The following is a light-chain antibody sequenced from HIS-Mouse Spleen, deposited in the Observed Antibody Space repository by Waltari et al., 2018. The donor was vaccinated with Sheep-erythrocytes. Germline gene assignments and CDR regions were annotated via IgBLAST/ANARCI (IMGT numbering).Light chain of an antibody. CDR2: QDS. Sequence: SYELTQPPSVSVSPGQTASITCSGDKLGDKYACWYQQKPGQSPVLVIYQDSKRPSGIPERFSGSNSGNTAPMTLSGTQAMDEADYYCQAWDSSTYVFGTGTKVTVL. J-gene: IGLJ1*01. CDR3: QAWDSSTYV. CDR1: KLGDKY. V-gene: IGLV3-1*01.